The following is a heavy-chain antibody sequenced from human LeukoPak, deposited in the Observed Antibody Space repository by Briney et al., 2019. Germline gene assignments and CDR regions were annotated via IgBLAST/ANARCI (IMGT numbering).Heavy chain of an antibody. J-gene: IGHJ4*02. D-gene: IGHD5-18*01. Sequence: SETLSLTCTVSGGSISSSSYYWGWIRQPPGKGLEWIGSIYYSGSTYYNPSLKSRVTISVDTSKNQFSLKLSSVTAADTAVYYCASSVDTAMVASGVFDYWSQGTLVTVSS. CDR3: ASSVDTAMVASGVFDY. V-gene: IGHV4-39*01. CDR1: GGSISSSSYY. CDR2: IYYSGST.